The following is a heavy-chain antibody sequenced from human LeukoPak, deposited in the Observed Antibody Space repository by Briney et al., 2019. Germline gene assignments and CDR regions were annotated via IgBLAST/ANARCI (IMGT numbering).Heavy chain of an antibody. J-gene: IGHJ4*02. CDR2: INHSGST. D-gene: IGHD6-19*01. V-gene: IGHV4-34*01. CDR1: GGSFSGYY. Sequence: SETLSLTCAVYGGSFSGYYWSWIRQPPGKGLEWIGEINHSGSTNYNPSLKSRVTISVDTSKNQFSLNQFSLKLSSVTAADTAVYYCVRHSSGLYFDYWGQGTLVTVSS. CDR3: VRHSSGLYFDY.